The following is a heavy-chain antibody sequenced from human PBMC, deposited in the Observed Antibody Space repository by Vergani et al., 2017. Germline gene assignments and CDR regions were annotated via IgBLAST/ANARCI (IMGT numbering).Heavy chain of an antibody. CDR1: GGSMSGYY. CDR3: GRVADFYGLGSRLLDL. J-gene: IGHJ5*02. D-gene: IGHD3-10*01. V-gene: IGHV4-59*01. CDR2: MYHSGST. Sequence: QVRLQESGPGLVKPSETLSLTCSVSGGSMSGYYWSWIRQPPGKELQWIGYMYHSGSTKYNPSLETRVTISGDTSKNQFSLKLNSVTAADTAVYYCGRVADFYGLGSRLLDLGGQGSLVTVSS.